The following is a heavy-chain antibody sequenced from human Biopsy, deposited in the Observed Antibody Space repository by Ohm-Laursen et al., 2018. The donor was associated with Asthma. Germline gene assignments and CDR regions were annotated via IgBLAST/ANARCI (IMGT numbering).Heavy chain of an antibody. CDR2: IHYSGST. V-gene: IGHV4-30-4*01. CDR1: GASIKTDDHY. J-gene: IGHJ6*02. Sequence: SQTLSLTCTVSGASIKTDDHYWSWLRQPPGKGLEWFGFIHYSGSTSYNPSLKGGVTISVDTSKNQFSLKLSSVTAADTAVYFCARVASYGDLYFGIDVWGPGDHGHRLL. D-gene: IGHD4-17*01. CDR3: ARVASYGDLYFGIDV.